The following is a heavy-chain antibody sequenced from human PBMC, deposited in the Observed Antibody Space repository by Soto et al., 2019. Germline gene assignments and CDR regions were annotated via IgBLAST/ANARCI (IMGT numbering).Heavy chain of an antibody. CDR1: GFTFSGSA. V-gene: IGHV3-73*01. CDR3: TRLRDQLRFLSTPTLDP. CDR2: IRSKANSYAT. Sequence: GGSLRLSCAASGFTFSGSAMHWVRQASGKGLEWVGRIRSKANSYATAYAASVKGRFTISRDDSKNTAYLQMNSLKTEDTAVYYCTRLRDQLRFLSTPTLDPWGQGTLVTVSS. J-gene: IGHJ5*02. D-gene: IGHD3-3*01.